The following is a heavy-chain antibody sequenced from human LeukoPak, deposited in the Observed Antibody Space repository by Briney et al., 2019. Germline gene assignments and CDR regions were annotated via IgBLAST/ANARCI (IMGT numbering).Heavy chain of an antibody. J-gene: IGHJ4*02. CDR3: ARRWGGEWYFDY. CDR1: GGSISSYY. V-gene: IGHV4-59*08. Sequence: SETLSLTCTVSGGSISSYYWSWIRQPPGKGLEWIGYIYYSGSTNYNPSLKSRVTISVDTSKNQFSLKLSSVTAADTAVYYCARRWGGEWYFDYWGQGTLVTVSS. CDR2: IYYSGST. D-gene: IGHD2-8*02.